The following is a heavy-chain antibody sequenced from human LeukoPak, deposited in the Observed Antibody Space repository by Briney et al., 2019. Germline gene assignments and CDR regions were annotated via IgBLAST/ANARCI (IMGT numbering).Heavy chain of an antibody. D-gene: IGHD1-26*01. CDR3: ARVLVGATTDFDY. CDR1: GGAFSSYA. V-gene: IGHV1-69*01. CDR2: IIPIFGTA. J-gene: IGHJ4*02. Sequence: SVKVSCKASGGAFSSYAISWVRQAPGQGLEWMGGIIPIFGTANYAQKFQGRVTITADESTSTAYMELSSLRSEDTAVYYCARVLVGATTDFDYWGQGTLVTVSS.